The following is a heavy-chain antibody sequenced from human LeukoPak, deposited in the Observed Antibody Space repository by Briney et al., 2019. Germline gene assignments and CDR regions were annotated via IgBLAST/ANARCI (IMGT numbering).Heavy chain of an antibody. CDR1: GYSISSGYY. CDR2: IYHSGST. CDR3: ARAYRSSWYANWFDP. V-gene: IGHV4-38-2*02. J-gene: IGHJ5*02. Sequence: NLSETLSLTCTVSGYSISSGYYWGWIRQPPGKGLEWIGSIYHSGSTYYNPSLKSRVTISVDTSKNQFSLKLSSVTAADTAVYFCARAYRSSWYANWFDPWGQGTLVTVSS. D-gene: IGHD6-13*01.